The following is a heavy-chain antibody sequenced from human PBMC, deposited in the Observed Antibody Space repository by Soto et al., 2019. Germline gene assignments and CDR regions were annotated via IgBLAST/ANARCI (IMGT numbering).Heavy chain of an antibody. J-gene: IGHJ6*01. CDR3: AREGFLSEYGMDV. D-gene: IGHD3-3*01. V-gene: IGHV4-59*01. Sequence: PSETLSLTGTVSGGSISSYYWSWIRQPPGKGLELIGYIYYSGSTNYNPSLKSLVTISVDTYKTQSSLKLSYVTAAETDVYYCAREGFLSEYGMDVWGQGTAATVS. CDR2: IYYSGST. CDR1: GGSISSYY.